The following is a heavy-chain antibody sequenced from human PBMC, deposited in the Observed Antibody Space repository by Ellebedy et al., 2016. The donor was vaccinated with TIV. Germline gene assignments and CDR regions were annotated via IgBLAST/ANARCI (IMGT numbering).Heavy chain of an antibody. J-gene: IGHJ3*02. D-gene: IGHD2-2*02. V-gene: IGHV3-7*03. CDR1: GFTFSSYW. Sequence: GESLKISXAASGFTFSSYWMSWVRQAPGKGLEWVANIKQDGSEKYYVDSVKGRFTISRDNAKNSLYLQMNSLRAEDTALYYCAKDLGYCSSTSCYKDAFDIWGQGTMVTVSS. CDR2: IKQDGSEK. CDR3: AKDLGYCSSTSCYKDAFDI.